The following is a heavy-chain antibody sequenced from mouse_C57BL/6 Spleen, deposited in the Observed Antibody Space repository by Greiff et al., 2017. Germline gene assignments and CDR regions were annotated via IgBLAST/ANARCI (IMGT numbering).Heavy chain of an antibody. CDR2: IDPENGDT. J-gene: IGHJ3*01. CDR3: TTDSKTSFAY. Sequence: VQLQQSGAELVRPGASVKLSCTASGFNIKDDYMHWVKQRPEQGLEWIGWIDPENGDTEYASKFQGKATITADTSSNTAYLQLSSLTSEDTAVYYCTTDSKTSFAYWGQGTLVTVSA. V-gene: IGHV14-4*01. D-gene: IGHD2-5*01. CDR1: GFNIKDDY.